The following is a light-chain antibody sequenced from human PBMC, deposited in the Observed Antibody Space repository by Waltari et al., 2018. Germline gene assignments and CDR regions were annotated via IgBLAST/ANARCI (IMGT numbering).Light chain of an antibody. Sequence: TCRASQGISNYLAWYQQKSGKAPKLLIYTASTLQSVVPSRFSGRGSGTDFTLTISSLQPEDFATYYCQQLNSYPPTFGGGTKVEIK. J-gene: IGKJ4*01. V-gene: IGKV1-9*01. CDR1: QGISNY. CDR3: QQLNSYPPT. CDR2: TAS.